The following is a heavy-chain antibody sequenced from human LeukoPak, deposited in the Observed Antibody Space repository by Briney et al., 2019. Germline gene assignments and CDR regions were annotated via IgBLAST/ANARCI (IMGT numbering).Heavy chain of an antibody. J-gene: IGHJ6*03. D-gene: IGHD6-6*01. Sequence: ASVKVSCRASGYTFIDYDISWVRQAPGQGLEWMGWISIYNSNTRYAQKFQGRVTMTADTSTSTAHLELRSLQSDDTAVYYCARDRWGISSPYYYMDVWGKGSTVTVSS. CDR2: ISIYNSNT. CDR1: GYTFIDYD. V-gene: IGHV1-18*01. CDR3: ARDRWGISSPYYYMDV.